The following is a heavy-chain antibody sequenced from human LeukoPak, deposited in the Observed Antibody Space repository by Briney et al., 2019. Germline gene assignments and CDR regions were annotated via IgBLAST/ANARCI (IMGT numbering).Heavy chain of an antibody. CDR3: ARGFSAVRSWAWFDAFDI. CDR1: GYTFTSYD. Sequence: GASVKVSCKASGYTFTSYDINWVRQATGQGLEWMGWMNPNSGNTGYAQKFQGRVTITRNTSISTAYMELSSLRSEDTAVYYCARGFSAVRSWAWFDAFDIWGQGTMVTVSS. D-gene: IGHD6-13*01. J-gene: IGHJ3*02. V-gene: IGHV1-8*03. CDR2: MNPNSGNT.